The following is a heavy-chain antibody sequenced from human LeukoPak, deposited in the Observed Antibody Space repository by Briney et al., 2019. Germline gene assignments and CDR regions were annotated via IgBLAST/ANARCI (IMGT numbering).Heavy chain of an antibody. D-gene: IGHD3-10*01. CDR1: GFTFSSYA. V-gene: IGHV3-23*01. CDR2: ISGSGGST. CDR3: AKGTGSLRPHYFDY. J-gene: IGHJ4*02. Sequence: GGSLRLSCAASGFTFSSYAMSWVRQAPGKGLEWVSAISGSGGSTYYADSVKGRFTISRDDSKNTLHLQMNSLRAEDTAVYYCAKGTGSLRPHYFDYWGQGTLVTVSS.